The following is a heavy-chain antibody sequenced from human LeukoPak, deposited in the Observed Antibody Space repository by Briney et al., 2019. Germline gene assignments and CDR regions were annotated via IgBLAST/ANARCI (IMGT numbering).Heavy chain of an antibody. J-gene: IGHJ4*02. CDR1: GYSFTYW. D-gene: IGHD4-17*01. V-gene: IGHV5-51*01. CDR2: IYSGDSHT. CDR3: ASARHGDYVWDY. Sequence: GESLKISCKGSGYSFTYWIGWVRQMPGKGLEWMGIIYSGDSHTKYSPSFQGRVTISADNSISTAYLRWSSLEASDTAMYYCASARHGDYVWDYWGQGTLVTVSS.